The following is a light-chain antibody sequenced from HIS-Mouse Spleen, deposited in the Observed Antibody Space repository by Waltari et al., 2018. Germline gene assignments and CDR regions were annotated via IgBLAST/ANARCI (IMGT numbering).Light chain of an antibody. CDR1: ALPKQY. CDR2: KDS. CDR3: QSADSSGTYWV. V-gene: IGLV3-25*03. J-gene: IGLJ3*02. Sequence: SYELTQPPSVSVSPGQTARLTCSGDALPKQYPYWYQQKPGLAPVLVIYKDSERPSGIPERFSGSSSGTTVTLTISGVQAEDEADYYCQSADSSGTYWVFGGGTKLTVL.